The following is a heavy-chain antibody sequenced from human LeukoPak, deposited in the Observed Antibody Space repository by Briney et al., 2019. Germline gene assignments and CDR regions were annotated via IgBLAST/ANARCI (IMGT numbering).Heavy chain of an antibody. CDR2: IYPGDSDT. V-gene: IGHV5-51*01. CDR1: GYSFTSYW. J-gene: IGHJ4*02. D-gene: IGHD4-17*01. Sequence: LGEFLKISCKGSGYSFTSYWIGWVRQMPGKGLEWMGIIYPGDSDTRYSPSFQGQVTISADKSISTAYLQWSSLKASDTAMYYCARQVDYGDYYFDYWGQGTLVTVSS. CDR3: ARQVDYGDYYFDY.